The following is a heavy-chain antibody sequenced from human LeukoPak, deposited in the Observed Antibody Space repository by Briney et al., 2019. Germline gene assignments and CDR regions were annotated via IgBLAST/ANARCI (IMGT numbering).Heavy chain of an antibody. V-gene: IGHV1-18*01. CDR2: INTYDGNT. D-gene: IGHD2-15*01. CDR3: ARDFATWYFDY. CDR1: GYTFSSYH. J-gene: IGHJ4*02. Sequence: GASVKVSCKASGYTFSSYHVSWVRQAPGQGLEWMGWINTYDGNTNYARNFQGRVAMTTDTSTSTAYMELRSLRSDDTAVYYCARDFATWYFDYWGQGTLVTVSS.